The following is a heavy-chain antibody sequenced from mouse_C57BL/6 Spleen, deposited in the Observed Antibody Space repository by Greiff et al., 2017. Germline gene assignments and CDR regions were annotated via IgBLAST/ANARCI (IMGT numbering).Heavy chain of an antibody. D-gene: IGHD1-1*01. CDR1: GFSLTSHG. Sequence: QVQLKESGPGLVAPSQSLSITCTVSGFSLTSHGVSWVRQPPGKGLEWLGVIWGEGSRNYHYALISRLSIVKDNSKSQVFLKLNRLQTDNTATYDFSNPKDFYLVYAMDYWGQGTSVTVSS. CDR2: IWGEGSR. V-gene: IGHV2-3*01. J-gene: IGHJ4*01. CDR3: SNPKDFYLVYAMDY.